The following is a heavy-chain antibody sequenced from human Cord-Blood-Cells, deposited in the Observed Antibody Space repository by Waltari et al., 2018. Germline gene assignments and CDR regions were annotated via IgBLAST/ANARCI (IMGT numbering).Heavy chain of an antibody. CDR1: GGTFSSYA. D-gene: IGHD3-9*01. CDR3: ARTKGGYDILTGYSYYYYYYMDV. V-gene: IGHV1-69*10. Sequence: QVQLVQSGAEVKKPGSSVKVYCKASGGTFSSYAISWVRQAPGQGLEWMGGIIPILGVANYAQKVQGRVTITADKSTSTAYMELSSLRSEDTAVYYCARTKGGYDILTGYSYYYYYYMDVWGKGTTVTVSS. J-gene: IGHJ6*03. CDR2: IIPILGVA.